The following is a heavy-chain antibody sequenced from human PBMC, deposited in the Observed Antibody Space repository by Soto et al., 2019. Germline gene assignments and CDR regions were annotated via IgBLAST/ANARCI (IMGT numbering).Heavy chain of an antibody. CDR3: AIYASSSIYNGMDV. CDR2: ISDSADTT. V-gene: IGHV3-23*01. D-gene: IGHD2-2*01. CDR1: GFTFTSYA. J-gene: IGHJ6*02. Sequence: PGGSLRLSCAASGFTFTSYAMSWVRQAPGEGLEWVSTISDSADTTHYADSVKGQFTISRDNSKNTLFLQMNSLRAEDTAVYFCAIYASSSIYNGMDVWAQGTAVTVSS.